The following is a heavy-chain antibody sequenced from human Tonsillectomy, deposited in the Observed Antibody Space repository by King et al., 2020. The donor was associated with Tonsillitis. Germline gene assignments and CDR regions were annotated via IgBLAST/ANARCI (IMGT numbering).Heavy chain of an antibody. V-gene: IGHV3-74*01. D-gene: IGHD3-3*01. CDR3: ARDGDGPITFDY. J-gene: IGHJ4*02. CDR1: GFTFSRHW. CDR2: IDSDGSVT. Sequence: DVQLVESGGGLVQPGGSLRLSCATSGFTFSRHWMHWVRQAPGTGLVWVARIDSDGSVTPYVDSVMGRLTISRDNVKNTLYLQMNGLRAEETAVYYCARDGDGPITFDYWGQGTLVTVSS.